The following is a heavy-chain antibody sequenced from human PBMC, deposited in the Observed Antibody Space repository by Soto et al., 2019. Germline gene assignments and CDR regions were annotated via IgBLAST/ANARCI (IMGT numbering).Heavy chain of an antibody. CDR3: AIGGYYYYYGMDV. CDR2: IDPSDSYT. Sequence: GESLKISCKGSGYSFNSYWISWVRQMPGKGLEWMGRIDPSDSYTNYSPSFQGHVTISADKSISTAYLQWSSLKASDTAMYYCAIGGYYYYYGMDVWGQGTTVTVSS. D-gene: IGHD3-16*01. V-gene: IGHV5-10-1*01. J-gene: IGHJ6*02. CDR1: GYSFNSYW.